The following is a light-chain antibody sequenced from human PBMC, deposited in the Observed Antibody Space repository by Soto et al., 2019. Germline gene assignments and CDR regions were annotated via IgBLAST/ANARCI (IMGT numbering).Light chain of an antibody. J-gene: IGLJ1*01. Sequence: QSALTQPASVSGSPGQSITISCTGTSSDVGGYNYVSWYQQHPGKAPTFMMYDASNLPSGVSHRCSGSKSDNTASLTIAGLQAEYESDYYCSSYPTSNTRTIVFGTGTKLTVL. V-gene: IGLV2-14*01. CDR2: DAS. CDR3: SSYPTSNTRTIV. CDR1: SSDVGGYNY.